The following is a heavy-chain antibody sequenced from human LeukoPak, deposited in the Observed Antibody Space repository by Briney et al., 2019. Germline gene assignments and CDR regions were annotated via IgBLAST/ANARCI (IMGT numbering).Heavy chain of an antibody. Sequence: GGSLRLSCAASGFTFRSYSMNWVRQAPGKGLEWVSAIDPSSTYIYYADSVKGRFTISRDNAENSLYLQMNSLRAEDTAVYYCATSWDYSSGWYFDYWGQGTLVTVSS. J-gene: IGHJ4*02. CDR2: IDPSSTYI. V-gene: IGHV3-21*01. CDR3: ATSWDYSSGWYFDY. CDR1: GFTFRSYS. D-gene: IGHD6-19*01.